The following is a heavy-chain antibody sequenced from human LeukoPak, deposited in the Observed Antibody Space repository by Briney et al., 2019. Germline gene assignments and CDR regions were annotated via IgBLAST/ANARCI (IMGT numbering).Heavy chain of an antibody. Sequence: SXTLSVTCTVSGYSISSGYYWGWSRPPPGKGREGSGIIYHSGSTYYKPSVKRRVTISGDKAKKNFSLKLSSVTAADTAVFYCARAAPRWTYYDFWSGLDYWGQGTLVTVSS. CDR2: IYHSGST. D-gene: IGHD3-3*01. CDR3: ARAAPRWTYYDFWSGLDY. J-gene: IGHJ4*02. V-gene: IGHV4-38-2*02. CDR1: GYSISSGYY.